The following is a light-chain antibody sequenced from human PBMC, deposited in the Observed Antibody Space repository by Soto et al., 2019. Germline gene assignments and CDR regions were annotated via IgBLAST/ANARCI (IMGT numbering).Light chain of an antibody. J-gene: IGKJ4*01. Sequence: DIQMTQSPSTLSASVGDRVTITCRTSQSISSYLNWYQQKPGKAPKLLIYAASSLQSGVPSRFSGSGSGPDFTLTISSLQPEDFATYYCQQSYSTPPTFGGGTKVDIK. CDR1: QSISSY. V-gene: IGKV1-39*01. CDR3: QQSYSTPPT. CDR2: AAS.